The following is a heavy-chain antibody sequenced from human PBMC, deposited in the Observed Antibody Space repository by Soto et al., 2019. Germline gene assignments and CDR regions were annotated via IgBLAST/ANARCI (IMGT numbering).Heavy chain of an antibody. CDR1: GGSFSGYY. V-gene: IGHV4-34*01. J-gene: IGHJ6*02. Sequence: QVQLQQWGAGLLKPSETLSLTCAVYGGSFSGYYWSWIHQPPGKGLEWIGEINHSGSTNYNPSLKSRVTISVDTSKNQFSLKLSSVTAADTAVYYCARGKSRPIVVVITTTHYYYGMDVWGQGTTVTVSS. D-gene: IGHD3-22*01. CDR2: INHSGST. CDR3: ARGKSRPIVVVITTTHYYYGMDV.